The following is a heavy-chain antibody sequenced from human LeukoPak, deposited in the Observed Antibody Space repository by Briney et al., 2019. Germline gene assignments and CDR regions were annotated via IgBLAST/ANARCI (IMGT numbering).Heavy chain of an antibody. Sequence: SETLSLTCTVSGGSISTSNYYWGWIRQPPGKGLEWIGNIFYSGSTYYSPSLRSRVTISLDTSRNQFSLKLNSVTAADTAVYYCARARDGYNTWGQGTLVTVSS. CDR3: ARARDGYNT. CDR1: GGSISTSNYY. D-gene: IGHD5-24*01. CDR2: IFYSGST. J-gene: IGHJ4*02. V-gene: IGHV4-39*07.